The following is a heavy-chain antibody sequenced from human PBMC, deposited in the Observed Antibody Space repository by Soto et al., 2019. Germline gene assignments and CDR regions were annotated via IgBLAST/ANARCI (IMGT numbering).Heavy chain of an antibody. J-gene: IGHJ4*02. D-gene: IGHD6-13*01. Sequence: GGSLRLSCAASGFTFRSYAMHWVRQAPGKGLEWVAVISYDGSNKYYADSVKGRFTISRDNSKNTLYLQMNSLRAEDTAVYYCAREGYSSSWYRNEGGYFDYWGQGTLVTVSS. CDR2: ISYDGSNK. CDR1: GFTFRSYA. CDR3: AREGYSSSWYRNEGGYFDY. V-gene: IGHV3-30-3*01.